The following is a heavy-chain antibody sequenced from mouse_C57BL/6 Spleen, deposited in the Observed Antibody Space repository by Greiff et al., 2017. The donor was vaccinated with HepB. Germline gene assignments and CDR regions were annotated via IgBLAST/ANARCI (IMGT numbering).Heavy chain of an antibody. V-gene: IGHV1-26*01. CDR2: INPNNGGT. Sequence: VQLQQSGPELVKPGASVKISCKASGYTFTDYYMNWVKQSHGKSLEWIGDINPNNGGTSYNQKFKGKATLTVDKSSSTAYMELRSLTSEDSAVDYCAKIYYGNYEFAYWGQGTLVTVSA. CDR1: GYTFTDYY. CDR3: AKIYYGNYEFAY. D-gene: IGHD2-1*01. J-gene: IGHJ3*01.